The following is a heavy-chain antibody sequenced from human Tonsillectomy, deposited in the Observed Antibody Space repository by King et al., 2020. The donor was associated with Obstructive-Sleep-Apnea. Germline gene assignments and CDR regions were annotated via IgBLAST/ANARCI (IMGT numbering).Heavy chain of an antibody. J-gene: IGHJ4*02. CDR3: AREQLPYY. D-gene: IGHD1-1*01. Sequence: QLQESGSGLVKPSQNLSLTCAVSGGSISSVAYSWCWIRQPPGKGLEWIGYISHSGSTYYNPSLKSRVTISVDSSKNQFSLKLTSVTAADTAVYYCAREQLPYYWGQGTLVTVSS. CDR1: GGSISSVAYS. CDR2: ISHSGST. V-gene: IGHV4-30-2*01.